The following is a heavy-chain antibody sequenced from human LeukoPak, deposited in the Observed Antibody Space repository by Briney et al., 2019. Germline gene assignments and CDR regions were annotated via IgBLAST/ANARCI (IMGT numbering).Heavy chain of an antibody. CDR1: GGTFSSYA. D-gene: IGHD2-2*01. V-gene: IGHV1-69*05. J-gene: IGHJ3*02. CDR2: IIPIFGTA. Sequence: GASVKVSCKASGGTFSSYAISWVRQAPGQGLEWMGGIIPIFGTANYAQKFQGRVTITTDESTSTAYMELSSLRSEDTAVYYCACCSTSVDGAFDIWGQGIMVTVSS. CDR3: ACCSTSVDGAFDI.